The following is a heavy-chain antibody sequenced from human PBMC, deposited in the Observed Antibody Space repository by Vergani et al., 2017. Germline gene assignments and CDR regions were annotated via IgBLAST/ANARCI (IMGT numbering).Heavy chain of an antibody. V-gene: IGHV3-74*03. CDR2: ISGDGDMT. Sequence: EVQLVESGGDLVRPGGSLRLSSAASGFTFSIHCMHWVRQPPGKGLVWVSRISGDGDMTKYADSVQGRFTISRDNTKNTLFLQMNSLRADDTAVYYCITGTTEPYWGQGTLVTVSS. CDR3: ITGTTEPY. CDR1: GFTFSIHC. D-gene: IGHD4-17*01. J-gene: IGHJ4*02.